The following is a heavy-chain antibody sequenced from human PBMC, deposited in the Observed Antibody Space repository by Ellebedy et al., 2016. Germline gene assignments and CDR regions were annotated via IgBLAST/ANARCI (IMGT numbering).Heavy chain of an antibody. V-gene: IGHV3-23*01. CDR1: GFTFSSYA. D-gene: IGHD6-13*01. CDR2: ITGSGARS. CDR3: AKEAEATGIPYFDS. Sequence: GESLKISCAASGFTFSSYAMSWVRQAPGKGPEWVSGITGSGARSFYADSVTGRFTFSRDNSKNKLSLQMDNLRAEDTGIYYCAKEAEATGIPYFDSWGQGTLVTVSP. J-gene: IGHJ4*02.